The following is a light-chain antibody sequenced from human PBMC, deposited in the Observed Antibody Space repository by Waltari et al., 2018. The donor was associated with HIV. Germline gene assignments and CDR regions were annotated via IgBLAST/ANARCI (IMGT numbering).Light chain of an antibody. CDR1: SSALRDCDY. CDR3: TSYISSSFPV. CDR2: QVN. Sequence: QSAPTQPASVSGSPGQSITTSCTGTSSALRDCDYVSWYQHHPGKAPKVIIYQVNNRPSGVSSRFSGSISANTASLTISGLQAEDEADYFCTSYISSSFPVFGRGTKVTVL. V-gene: IGLV2-14*01. J-gene: IGLJ3*02.